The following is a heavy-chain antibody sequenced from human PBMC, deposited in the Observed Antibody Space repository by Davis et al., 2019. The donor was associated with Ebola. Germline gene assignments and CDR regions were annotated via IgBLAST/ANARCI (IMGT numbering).Heavy chain of an antibody. CDR1: GFTFSSYW. D-gene: IGHD3-16*01. J-gene: IGHJ3*02. V-gene: IGHV3-74*01. CDR3: ARDSENYYDYVWGTDAFDI. CDR2: INSDGSST. Sequence: GESLKISCAASGFTFSSYWMHWVRQAPGKGLVWVSRINSDGSSTSYADSVKGRFTISRDNSKNTLYLQMNSLRAEDTAVYYCARDSENYYDYVWGTDAFDIWGQGTMVTVSS.